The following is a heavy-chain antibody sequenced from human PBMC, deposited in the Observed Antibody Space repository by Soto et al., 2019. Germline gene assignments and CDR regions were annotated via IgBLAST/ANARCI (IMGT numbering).Heavy chain of an antibody. CDR3: ARVGRVDTAMVSYYYYGMDV. CDR2: IYYSGST. V-gene: IGHV4-59*01. D-gene: IGHD5-18*01. CDR1: GGSISSYY. J-gene: IGHJ6*02. Sequence: PSETLSLTCTVSGGSISSYYWSWIRQPPGKGLEWIGYIYYSGSTNYNPSLKSRVTISVDTSKNQFSLKLSSVTAADTAVYYCARVGRVDTAMVSYYYYGMDVWGQGTTVTVSS.